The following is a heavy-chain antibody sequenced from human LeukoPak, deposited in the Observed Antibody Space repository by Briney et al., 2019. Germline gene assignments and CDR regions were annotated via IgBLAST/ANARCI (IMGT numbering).Heavy chain of an antibody. D-gene: IGHD6-19*01. CDR2: ISGSGGST. CDR1: GFTFSSYA. J-gene: IGHJ5*02. Sequence: PGGSLRLSCAASGFTFSSYAMSWVRQAPGKGLEWVSAISGSGGSTYYADSVKGRFTISRDNAKNSLYLQMNSLRAEDTAVYYCARGVEGYSSGSLHNWFDPWGQGTLVTVSS. V-gene: IGHV3-23*01. CDR3: ARGVEGYSSGSLHNWFDP.